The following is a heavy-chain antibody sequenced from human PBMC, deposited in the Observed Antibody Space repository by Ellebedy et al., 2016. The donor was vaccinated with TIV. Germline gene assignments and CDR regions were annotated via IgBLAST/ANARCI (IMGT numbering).Heavy chain of an antibody. V-gene: IGHV3-7*04. CDR2: IKQDGGEK. Sequence: PGGSLRLSCAASGFTFSNNWMGWVRQAPGKGLEWVANIKQDGGEKYYVNSVKGRFILSRNNAKNSLYLQMNSLRVEDTAVYYCTRDYYGSGPDLDYWGQGTLVTVSS. J-gene: IGHJ4*02. CDR3: TRDYYGSGPDLDY. D-gene: IGHD3-10*01. CDR1: GFTFSNNW.